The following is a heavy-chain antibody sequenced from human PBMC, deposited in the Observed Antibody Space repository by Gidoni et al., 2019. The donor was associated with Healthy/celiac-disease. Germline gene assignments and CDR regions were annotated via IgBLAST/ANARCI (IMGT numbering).Heavy chain of an antibody. CDR3: ARDWFGYYYGSGSYRY. D-gene: IGHD3-10*01. CDR1: GFTFSSYW. Sequence: EVQLVESVGGLVQPGGSLRLSCAASGFTFSSYWMSWVRQAPGKGLEWVANIKQDGSEKYYVDSVKGRFTISRDNAKNSLYLQMNSLRAEDTAVYYCARDWFGYYYGSGSYRYWGQGTLVTVSS. J-gene: IGHJ4*02. V-gene: IGHV3-7*03. CDR2: IKQDGSEK.